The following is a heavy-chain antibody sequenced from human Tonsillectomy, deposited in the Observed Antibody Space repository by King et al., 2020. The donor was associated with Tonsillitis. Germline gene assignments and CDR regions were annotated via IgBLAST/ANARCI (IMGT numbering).Heavy chain of an antibody. D-gene: IGHD1-26*01. CDR1: GFIFSNYD. Sequence: VQLVESGGGLVNPGDSLRLSCAASGFIFSNYDMNWVRQAPGKGLEWVSSVSSSGSYIFYAESVKGRFTISRDNAQNSLYLQMNSLRAEDTAVYYCARVRSGSYWYVGYFDYGGQGSLVTVSS. V-gene: IGHV3-21*01. CDR2: VSSSGSYI. J-gene: IGHJ4*02. CDR3: ARVRSGSYWYVGYFDY.